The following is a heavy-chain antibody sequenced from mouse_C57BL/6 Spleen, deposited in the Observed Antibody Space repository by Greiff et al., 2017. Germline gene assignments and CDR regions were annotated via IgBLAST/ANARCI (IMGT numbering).Heavy chain of an antibody. CDR2: ISSGSSTI. J-gene: IGHJ4*01. CDR3: ARGGYYAMDY. CDR1: GFTFSDYG. Sequence: EVQGVESGGGLVKPGRSLKLSCAASGFTFSDYGMHWVRQAPEKGLEWVAYISSGSSTIYYADTVKGRFTISRDNAKNTLFLQMTSLRSEDTTMYYCARGGYYAMDYWGQGTSVTVSS. V-gene: IGHV5-17*01.